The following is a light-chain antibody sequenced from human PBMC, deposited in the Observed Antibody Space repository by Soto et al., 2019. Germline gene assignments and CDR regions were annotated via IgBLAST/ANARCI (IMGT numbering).Light chain of an antibody. CDR1: QSVSSN. V-gene: IGKV3-15*01. Sequence: LVMTQSPATLSVSPGERATLSCRASQSVSSNLAWYQQKPGQAPRLLIYGASTRATGIPARFSGSGSGTEFTLTISSLQPEDFAVYYCQQYNNWPWTFGQGTKVDIK. CDR2: GAS. CDR3: QQYNNWPWT. J-gene: IGKJ1*01.